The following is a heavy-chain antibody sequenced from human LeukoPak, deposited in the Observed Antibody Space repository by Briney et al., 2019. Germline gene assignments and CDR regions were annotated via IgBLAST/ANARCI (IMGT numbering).Heavy chain of an antibody. V-gene: IGHV3-23*01. CDR2: ISGSGGST. D-gene: IGHD5/OR15-5a*01. J-gene: IGHJ4*02. Sequence: GGSLRLSCAASGFTFSSYAMSWVRQAPGKGLEWVSAISGSGGSTYYADSVKGRFTISRDNSKNTLYLQMNSLRAEDTAVYYCAKKVGLVSAPLYYFDVWGQGTLVTVSS. CDR3: AKKVGLVSAPLYYFDV. CDR1: GFTFSSYA.